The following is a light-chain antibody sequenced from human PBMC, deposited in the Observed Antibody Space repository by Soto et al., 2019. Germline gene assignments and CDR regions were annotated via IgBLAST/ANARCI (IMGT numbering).Light chain of an antibody. CDR3: GTWDTSLFVWV. CDR1: NSNIGKNF. V-gene: IGLV1-51*01. Sequence: QSVLTQPPSVSAAPGQTVTISCSGTNSNIGKNFVSWYRQSPGTAPNLLLYDNDKRPSEIPDRFTGSRIDTSATLVISGLQTGDEADYYCGTWDTSLFVWVFGGWTKLTVL. CDR2: DND. J-gene: IGLJ3*02.